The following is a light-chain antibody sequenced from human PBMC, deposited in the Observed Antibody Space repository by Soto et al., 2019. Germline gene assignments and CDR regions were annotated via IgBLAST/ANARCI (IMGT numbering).Light chain of an antibody. V-gene: IGKV3-15*01. CDR2: GAS. CDR1: QDIRRG. Sequence: SRLSVRPPPRVPLACRDSQDIRRGLAWYQQKPGQAPRLLIYGASIRATGVPATCSGSGSGTEFTLSISSLQSEHLGVYYCNHDRSGPLNCGGG. J-gene: IGKJ4*01. CDR3: NHDRSGPLN.